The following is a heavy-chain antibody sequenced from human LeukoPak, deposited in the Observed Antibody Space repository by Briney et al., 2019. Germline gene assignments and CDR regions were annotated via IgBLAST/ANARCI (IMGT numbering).Heavy chain of an antibody. CDR1: GFTVSSNY. CDR2: IYSGGST. CDR3: ARVSEWPYYFDY. D-gene: IGHD2-8*01. Sequence: GGSLRLSCAASGFTVSSNYMSWVRQAPGKGLEWVSVIYSGGSTYYADSVKGRFTISRDNSKNTLYLRMNSLRAEDTAVYYCARVSEWPYYFDYWGQGTLVTVSS. V-gene: IGHV3-66*01. J-gene: IGHJ4*02.